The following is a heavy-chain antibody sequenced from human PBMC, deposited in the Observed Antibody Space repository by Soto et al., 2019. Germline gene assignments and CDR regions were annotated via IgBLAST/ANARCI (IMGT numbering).Heavy chain of an antibody. CDR1: GGTFSSYA. D-gene: IGHD5-12*01. CDR3: ARPDREMATISPNFDY. Sequence: SVKVSCKASGGTFSSYAISWVRHAPGQGLEWMGGIIPIFGTANYAQKFQGRVTITADESTSTAYMELSSLRSEDTAVYYCARPDREMATISPNFDYWGQGTLVTVSS. J-gene: IGHJ4*02. V-gene: IGHV1-69*13. CDR2: IIPIFGTA.